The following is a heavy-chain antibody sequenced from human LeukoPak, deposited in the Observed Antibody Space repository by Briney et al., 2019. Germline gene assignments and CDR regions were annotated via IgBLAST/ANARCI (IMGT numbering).Heavy chain of an antibody. V-gene: IGHV4-34*01. J-gene: IGHJ4*02. CDR2: INHSGST. CDR3: ARVFSGSSPTSRRSFSVDDY. Sequence: PSETLSLTCAVYGGSFSGYYWSWIRQPPGKGLEWIGEINHSGSTNHNPSLKSRVTISVDTSKNQFSLKLSSVTAADTAVYYCARVFSGSSPTSRRSFSVDDYWGQGTLVTVSS. D-gene: IGHD1-26*01. CDR1: GGSFSGYY.